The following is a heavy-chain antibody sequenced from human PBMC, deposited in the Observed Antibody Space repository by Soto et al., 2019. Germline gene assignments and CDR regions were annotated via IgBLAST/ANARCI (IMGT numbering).Heavy chain of an antibody. V-gene: IGHV1-2*02. CDR1: GYTFTGYY. CDR3: ARDYSSGWYRDSNWFDP. Sequence: ASVKVSCKASGYTFTGYYMHWVRQAPGQGLEWMGWINPNSGGTNYAQKFQGRVTMTRDTSISTAYMELSRLRSDDTAVYYCARDYSSGWYRDSNWFDPWGQGTLVTVYS. J-gene: IGHJ5*02. CDR2: INPNSGGT. D-gene: IGHD6-19*01.